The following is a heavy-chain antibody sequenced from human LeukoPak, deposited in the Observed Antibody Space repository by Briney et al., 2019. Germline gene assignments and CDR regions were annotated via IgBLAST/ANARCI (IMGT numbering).Heavy chain of an antibody. J-gene: IGHJ4*02. CDR2: INPSGVST. CDR3: AKIAARDTGEGY. CDR1: GYTFTSNH. V-gene: IGHV1-46*01. D-gene: IGHD6-6*01. Sequence: ASVKVSCKASGYTFTSNHIHWVRQAPGQGLEWMGVINPSGVSTSYAPNFQGRVTVTRDTSTSTVYMELSSLRSEDTAIYYCAKIAARDTGEGYWGQGTLVTVSS.